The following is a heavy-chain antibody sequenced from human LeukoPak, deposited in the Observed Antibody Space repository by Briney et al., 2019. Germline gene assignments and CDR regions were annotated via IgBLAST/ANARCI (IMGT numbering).Heavy chain of an antibody. Sequence: GGSLRLSCAASGFTFSDYSMNWVRQAPRKGLEWVSSISRRSRHVYYAGSVQGRFTISRDNAENSLYLQMNSLRAEDMAVYFCVRDLMGSGSTTAYLHHWGQGTLVTVSS. D-gene: IGHD1-1*01. CDR1: GFTFSDYS. V-gene: IGHV3-21*01. CDR3: VRDLMGSGSTTAYLHH. J-gene: IGHJ1*01. CDR2: ISRRSRHV.